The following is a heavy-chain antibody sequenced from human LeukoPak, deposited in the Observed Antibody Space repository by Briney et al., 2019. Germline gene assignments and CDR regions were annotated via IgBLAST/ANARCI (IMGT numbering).Heavy chain of an antibody. Sequence: GGSLRLSCEASGFTFSAYAMTWVRQAPGKGLEWVSSIGSDNKPHYSESVKGRFAISRDNSKNMLFLQLNSLRAEDTAVFYCAKATTISAAGSHFVYWGQGTLVTVSS. V-gene: IGHV3-23*05. CDR3: AKATTISAAGSHFVY. CDR1: GFTFSAYA. D-gene: IGHD6-13*01. J-gene: IGHJ4*02. CDR2: IGSDNKP.